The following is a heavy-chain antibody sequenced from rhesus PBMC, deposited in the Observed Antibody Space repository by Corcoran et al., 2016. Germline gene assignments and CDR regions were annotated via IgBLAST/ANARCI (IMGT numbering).Heavy chain of an antibody. CDR3: ARDSRGYSGYSYVFDY. CDR2: IYGRVRTT. CDR1: GGSISSSY. Sequence: QLQLQESGPGLVKPSETLSLTCAVSGGSISSSYWSWIRQAPGKGLEWIGYIYGRVRTTNPTPSLKRRGTLSGDTSKNQVSRKLSSVTAADTAVYYCARDSRGYSGYSYVFDYWGQGVLVTVSS. J-gene: IGHJ4*01. V-gene: IGHV4-169*02. D-gene: IGHD5-42*01.